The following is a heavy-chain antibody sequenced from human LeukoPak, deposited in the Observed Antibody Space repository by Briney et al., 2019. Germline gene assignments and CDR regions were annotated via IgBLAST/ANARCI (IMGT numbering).Heavy chain of an antibody. CDR2: IKSITDGGTT. CDR3: TTDTTPLYYDYVWGSYRLKTNDY. V-gene: IGHV3-15*01. CDR1: GLALRNAW. J-gene: IGHJ4*02. Sequence: AGGPVRLSCAAFGLALRNAWLGGVDQPPGKGLHWVGRIKSITDGGTTDHAAPVNRTFTISRDASANTPYLQMNSMKTDDTAVYYCTTDTTPLYYDYVWGSYRLKTNDYWGQGTLVTVSS. D-gene: IGHD3-16*02.